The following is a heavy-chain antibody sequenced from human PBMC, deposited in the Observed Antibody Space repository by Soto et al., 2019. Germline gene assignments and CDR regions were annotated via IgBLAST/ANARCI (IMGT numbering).Heavy chain of an antibody. J-gene: IGHJ4*02. CDR1: GGSISSSSYY. Sequence: SETLSLTCTVSGGSISSSSYYWGWIRQAPGKGLEWIGRIYYSGSTYYNPSLKSRITISVDTSKNQFSLKLSSVNAADTAVYYGARHIDYWGQGTLVTVSS. CDR2: IYYSGST. V-gene: IGHV4-39*01. CDR3: ARHIDY.